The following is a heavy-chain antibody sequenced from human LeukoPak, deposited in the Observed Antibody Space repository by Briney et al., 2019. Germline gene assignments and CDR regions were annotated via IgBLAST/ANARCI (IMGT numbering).Heavy chain of an antibody. J-gene: IGHJ4*02. CDR1: GYTFTGYY. D-gene: IGHD1-26*01. CDR2: INPNSGGT. V-gene: IGHV1-2*02. Sequence: ASVKVSCKASGYTFTGYYMYWVRQAPGQGLEWMGWINPNSGGTNYAQKFQGRVTMTRDTSISTAYMELSRLRSDDTAVYYCARGPRLVGATGGANQNLIYWGQGTLVTVSS. CDR3: ARGPRLVGATGGANQNLIY.